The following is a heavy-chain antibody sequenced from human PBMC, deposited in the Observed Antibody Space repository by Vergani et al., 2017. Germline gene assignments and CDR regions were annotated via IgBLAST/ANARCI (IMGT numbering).Heavy chain of an antibody. CDR2: ISPGASTV. D-gene: IGHD1-1*01. CDR3: AKNPGISTTRHYYAMDV. CDR1: GFKFSDDY. J-gene: IGHJ6*02. Sequence: LEESGGGSVKPGGSLRLSCAASGFKFSDDYMSWIRQAPGKGLEWVSHISPGASTVSYTDSVTGRFTVSRDNDNNSLTLDMTTLRVEDTAVYYCAKNPGISTTRHYYAMDVWCQETTVTVSS. V-gene: IGHV3-11*04.